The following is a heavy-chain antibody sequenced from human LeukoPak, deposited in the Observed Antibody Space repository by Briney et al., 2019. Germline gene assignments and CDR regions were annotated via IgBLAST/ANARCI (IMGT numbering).Heavy chain of an antibody. V-gene: IGHV1-69*13. D-gene: IGHD3-10*01. CDR1: GGTFSSYA. CDR2: IIPIFGIA. CDR3: ASLGGAMVRGVITTNNFDY. Sequence: SVKVSCKASGGTFSSYAISWVRQAPGQGLEWMGGIIPIFGIANYAQKFQGRVTITADESTSTAYMELSSLGSEDTAVYYCASLGGAMVRGVITTNNFDYWGQGTLVTVSS. J-gene: IGHJ4*02.